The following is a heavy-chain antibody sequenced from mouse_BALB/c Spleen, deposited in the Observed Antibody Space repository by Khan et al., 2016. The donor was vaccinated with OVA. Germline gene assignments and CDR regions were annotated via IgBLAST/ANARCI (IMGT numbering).Heavy chain of an antibody. CDR3: ARRNYFGYTFAY. V-gene: IGHV1-77*01. Sequence: QVQLKESGTELARPGASVNLSCKASDYTFTDFYINWVKQRSGQGLEWIGEISPGSGDTYYNEKFKGKATLTADKSSSTAYMQLSSLTSEASAVYFCARRNYFGYTFAYWGQGTLVTVSA. D-gene: IGHD1-2*01. J-gene: IGHJ3*01. CDR2: ISPGSGDT. CDR1: DYTFTDFY.